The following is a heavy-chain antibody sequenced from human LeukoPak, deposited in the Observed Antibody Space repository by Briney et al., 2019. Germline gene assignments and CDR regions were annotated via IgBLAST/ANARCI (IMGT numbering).Heavy chain of an antibody. CDR3: ARDSRTIFGVSYYYGMDV. CDR2: ISAYNGNT. J-gene: IGHJ6*02. CDR1: GYTFTSYG. D-gene: IGHD3-3*01. V-gene: IGHV1-18*01. Sequence: VASVKVSCKASGYTFTSYGISWVRQAPGQGLEWMGWISAYNGNTNYAQKLQGRVTMTTDTSTSTAYMELRSLRSDDTAVYYCARDSRTIFGVSYYYGMDVWGQGTTVTVSS.